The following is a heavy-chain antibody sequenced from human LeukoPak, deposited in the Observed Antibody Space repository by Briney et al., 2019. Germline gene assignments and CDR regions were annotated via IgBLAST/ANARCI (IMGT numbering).Heavy chain of an antibody. CDR1: GGSLSSGSFY. CDR3: ARMEAWMGISTGPRGFDY. V-gene: IGHV4-61*01. CDR2: IYFGGST. D-gene: IGHD2-2*01. J-gene: IGHJ4*02. Sequence: PPGTLSLTCTVSGGSLSSGSFYWGWVRQPPGKTLGWIGYIYFGGSTVYTPSLKSRVTISLGTPKHQFSLNLTSVTAADTAVYYCARMEAWMGISTGPRGFDYWGQGALVTVSS.